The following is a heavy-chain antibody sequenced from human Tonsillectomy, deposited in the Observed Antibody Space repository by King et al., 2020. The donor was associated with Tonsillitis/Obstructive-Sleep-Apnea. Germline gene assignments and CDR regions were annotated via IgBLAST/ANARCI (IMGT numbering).Heavy chain of an antibody. V-gene: IGHV3-7*01. J-gene: IGHJ4*02. Sequence: VQLVESGGGLVQPGGSLRLSCAASGFTFSSYWMSWVRQAPGKGLEWVANIKQDGSEKYYVDSVKGRFTISRDNAKNSLYLQMNSLRAEDTAVYYCARAHSYYDFWSGYYVFDYWGQGTLVTVSS. CDR1: GFTFSSYW. D-gene: IGHD3-3*01. CDR3: ARAHSYYDFWSGYYVFDY. CDR2: IKQDGSEK.